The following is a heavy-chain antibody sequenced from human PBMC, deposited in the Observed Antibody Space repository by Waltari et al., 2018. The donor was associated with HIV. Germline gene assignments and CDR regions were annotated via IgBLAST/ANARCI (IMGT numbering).Heavy chain of an antibody. CDR2: IYSGGST. D-gene: IGHD6-13*01. CDR1: GFTVSSNY. CDR3: ARGIIAAAGNWFDP. Sequence: EVQLVESGGGFVQPGGSLRLSCAASGFTVSSNYMSWVRQAPGKGLEWVSVIYSGGSTYYADSVKGRFTISRDNSKNTLYLQMNSRRAEDTAVYYCARGIIAAAGNWFDPWGQGTLVTVSS. J-gene: IGHJ5*02. V-gene: IGHV3-66*02.